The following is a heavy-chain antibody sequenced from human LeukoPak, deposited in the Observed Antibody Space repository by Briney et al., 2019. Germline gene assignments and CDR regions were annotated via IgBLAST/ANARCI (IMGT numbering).Heavy chain of an antibody. V-gene: IGHV4-39*07. D-gene: IGHD2-2*01. CDR3: ARDHCSSTSCRFDY. Sequence: SETLSLTCTVSGGSISSRSYYWGWIRQPPGKGLEWIGSIYNSESTYYNPSLKSRVTISVDRSKNQFSLKLSSVTAADTAVYYCARDHCSSTSCRFDYWGQGTLVTVSS. J-gene: IGHJ4*02. CDR1: GGSISSRSYY. CDR2: IYNSEST.